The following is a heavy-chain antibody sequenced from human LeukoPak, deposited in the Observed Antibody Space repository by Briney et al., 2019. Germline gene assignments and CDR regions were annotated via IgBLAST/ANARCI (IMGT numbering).Heavy chain of an antibody. V-gene: IGHV1-46*01. CDR3: ARDRNSGSYCSDY. Sequence: GASVKVSCKASGYTFISYYIHWVRQAPGQGPEWVGIINPSSGYTTYAQKFQGRVTMTRDTSTSTVYMELSSLRSEDTAVYYCARDRNSGSYCSDYWGQGTLVTVSS. D-gene: IGHD1-26*01. CDR1: GYTFISYY. J-gene: IGHJ4*02. CDR2: INPSSGYT.